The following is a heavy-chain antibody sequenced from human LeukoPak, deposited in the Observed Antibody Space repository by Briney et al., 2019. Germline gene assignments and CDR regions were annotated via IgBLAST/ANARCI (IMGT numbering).Heavy chain of an antibody. CDR2: IQYDGSNK. CDR1: GFTFSSYG. V-gene: IGHV3-30*02. Sequence: GGSLRLSCAASGFTFSSYGMHWVRQAPGKGLEWVAFIQYDGSNKYYADSVKGRFTISRDNSKNTLYLQMNSLRAEDTAVYYCAGDFWSGYYTGIGFDPWGQGTLVTVSS. J-gene: IGHJ5*02. D-gene: IGHD3-3*01. CDR3: AGDFWSGYYTGIGFDP.